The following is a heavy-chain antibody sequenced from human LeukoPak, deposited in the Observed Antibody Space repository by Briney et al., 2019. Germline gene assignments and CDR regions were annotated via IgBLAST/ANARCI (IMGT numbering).Heavy chain of an antibody. CDR1: GGSISSSSYY. Sequence: SETLSLTCTVSGGSISSSSYYWGWIRQPPGKGLEWIGSIYYSGSTYYNPSLKSRVTISVDTSKNQFSLKLSSVTAADTAFYYCARHKFGAYERLNYFDSWGQGTLVTVSS. D-gene: IGHD4-17*01. CDR3: ARHKFGAYERLNYFDS. V-gene: IGHV4-39*07. J-gene: IGHJ4*02. CDR2: IYYSGST.